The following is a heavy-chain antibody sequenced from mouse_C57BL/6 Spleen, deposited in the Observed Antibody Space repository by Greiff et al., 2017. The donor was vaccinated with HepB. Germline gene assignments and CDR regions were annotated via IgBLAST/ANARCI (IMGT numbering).Heavy chain of an antibody. CDR3: ARELAWFAY. V-gene: IGHV5-17*01. J-gene: IGHJ3*01. CDR1: GFTFSDYG. Sequence: EVKVVESGGGLVKPGGSLKLSCAASGFTFSDYGMHWVRQAPEKGLEWVAYISSGSSTIYYADTVKGRFTISRDNAKNTLFLQMTSLRSEDTAMYYCARELAWFAYWGQGTLVTVSA. CDR2: ISSGSSTI. D-gene: IGHD4-1*01.